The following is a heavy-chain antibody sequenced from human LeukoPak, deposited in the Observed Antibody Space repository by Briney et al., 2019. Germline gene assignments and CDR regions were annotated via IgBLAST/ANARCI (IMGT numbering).Heavy chain of an antibody. CDR1: GGSFSGYY. CDR2: INHSGST. V-gene: IGHV4-34*01. CDR3: ARGEVDKGRHSYGFGDDY. D-gene: IGHD5-18*01. Sequence: SETLSLTCAVYGGSFSGYYWSWIRQPPGKGLEWIGEINHSGSTNYNPSLKSRVTISVDTSKNQFSLKLSSLTAADTAVYYCARGEVDKGRHSYGFGDDYWGQGTLVTVSS. J-gene: IGHJ4*02.